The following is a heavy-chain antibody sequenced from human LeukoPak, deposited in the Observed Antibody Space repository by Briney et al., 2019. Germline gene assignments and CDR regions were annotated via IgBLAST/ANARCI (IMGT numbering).Heavy chain of an antibody. J-gene: IGHJ4*02. V-gene: IGHV3-30*18. Sequence: GGSLRLSCAASGFTSSSYAMHWVRQAPGKGLEWVAVISYDGSNKYYTDSVKGRFTISRDNSKNTLYLQMNSLRAEDTAVYYCAKSSSYYDSRGYYSPDYFDYWGQGTLVTVSS. CDR2: ISYDGSNK. CDR1: GFTSSSYA. D-gene: IGHD3-22*01. CDR3: AKSSSYYDSRGYYSPDYFDY.